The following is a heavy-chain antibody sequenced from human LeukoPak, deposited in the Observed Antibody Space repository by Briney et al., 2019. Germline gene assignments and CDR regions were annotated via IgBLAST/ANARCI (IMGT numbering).Heavy chain of an antibody. CDR3: ATNFEVVVIPEDY. CDR2: ISGGGAI. CDR1: GFTFHTYA. Sequence: GGSLRLSCAPSGFTFHTYAMSWVRQAPGKGLEWVSAISGGGAIYYADSVKGRFTISRDNSKNTLYLQMNSLRAEDTAVYYCATNFEVVVIPEDYWGQGTLVTVSS. V-gene: IGHV3-23*01. D-gene: IGHD3-22*01. J-gene: IGHJ4*02.